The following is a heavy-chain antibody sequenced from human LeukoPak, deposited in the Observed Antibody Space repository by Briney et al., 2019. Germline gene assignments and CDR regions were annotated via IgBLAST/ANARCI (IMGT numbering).Heavy chain of an antibody. J-gene: IGHJ4*02. CDR1: GYTFGIYY. CDR3: ARNPPYCTSTSCYNDY. V-gene: IGHV1-2*02. CDR2: INPNGGAT. Sequence: ASVKVSCKASGYTFGIYYMHWVRQAPGQGLEWMGWINPNGGATSYAQRFQGRVTMTRDTSISTAYMEPSGLTSDDTAVSYCARNPPYCTSTSCYNDYWGQGTLVTVSS. D-gene: IGHD2-2*02.